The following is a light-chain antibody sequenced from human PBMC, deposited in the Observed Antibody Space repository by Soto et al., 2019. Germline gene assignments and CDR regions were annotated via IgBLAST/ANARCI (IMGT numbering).Light chain of an antibody. CDR3: QTSGDTPPWT. Sequence: DIQMTQSPSTLSGSVGDRVTITCRASQTISSWLAWYQQKPGKAPKLLIYAASSLQGGVPSRFSGSGSGTDFTLTISSLQPEDFATYYCQTSGDTPPWTFGQGTKV. CDR1: QTISSW. V-gene: IGKV1-39*01. J-gene: IGKJ1*01. CDR2: AAS.